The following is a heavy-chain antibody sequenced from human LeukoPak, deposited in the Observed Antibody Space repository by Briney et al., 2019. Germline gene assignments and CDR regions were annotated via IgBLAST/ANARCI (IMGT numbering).Heavy chain of an antibody. CDR2: IYSGGST. J-gene: IGHJ4*02. CDR1: GFTVSSNY. D-gene: IGHD5-24*01. V-gene: IGHV3-53*01. Sequence: GGSLRLSCAASGFTVSSNYMSWVPQAPGKGLEWVSVIYSGGSTYYADSVKGRFTISRDNSKNTLYLQMNSLRAEDTAVYYCARRGDGYNLYYFDYWGQGTLVTVSS. CDR3: ARRGDGYNLYYFDY.